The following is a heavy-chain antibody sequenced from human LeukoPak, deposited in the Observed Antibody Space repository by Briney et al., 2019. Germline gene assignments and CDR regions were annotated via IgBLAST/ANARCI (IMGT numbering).Heavy chain of an antibody. CDR3: TKDTGYCSSTSCYWYDY. CDR2: ISYDGSNK. D-gene: IGHD2-2*01. CDR1: GFTFSSYA. Sequence: PGGSLRLSCAASGFTFSSYAMHWVRQAPGKGLEWVSGISYDGSNKYYADSVKGRFTISRDNSKDTLYLQMNSLRAEDTAVYYCTKDTGYCSSTSCYWYDYWGQGTLVTVSS. V-gene: IGHV3-30*18. J-gene: IGHJ4*02.